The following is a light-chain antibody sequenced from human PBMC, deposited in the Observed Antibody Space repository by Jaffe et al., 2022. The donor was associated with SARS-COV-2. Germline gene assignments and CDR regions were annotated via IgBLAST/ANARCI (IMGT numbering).Light chain of an antibody. CDR3: QQYDT. CDR1: QTVSSTY. V-gene: IGKV3-20*01. Sequence: EIVLTQSPGTLSLSPGERATLSCRASQTVSSTYLAWYQQKPGQAPRLLIYGASIRATGIPDRFSGSGSGTDFILTISRLEPEDFAVYYCQQYDTFGPGTKVDIK. CDR2: GAS. J-gene: IGKJ3*01.